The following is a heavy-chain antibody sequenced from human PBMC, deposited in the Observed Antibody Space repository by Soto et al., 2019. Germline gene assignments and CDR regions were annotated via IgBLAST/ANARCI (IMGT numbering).Heavy chain of an antibody. CDR2: IYYSGST. CDR3: AREGIAVAGTRGYIDY. CDR1: GGSISSYY. V-gene: IGHV4-59*01. J-gene: IGHJ4*02. D-gene: IGHD6-19*01. Sequence: SETLSLTCTVSGGSISSYYWSWIRQPPGKGLEWIGYIYYSGSTNYNPSLKSRVTISVDTSKNQFSLKLSSVTAADTAVYYCAREGIAVAGTRGYIDYWGQGTLVTVSS.